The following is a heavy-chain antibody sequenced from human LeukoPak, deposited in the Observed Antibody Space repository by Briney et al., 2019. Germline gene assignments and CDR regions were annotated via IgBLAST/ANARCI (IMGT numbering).Heavy chain of an antibody. Sequence: GRSLRLSCAASGFTFSSYAMHWVRQAPGKGLEWVTIISYDGTNKYYADSVKGRFTISRDNSKNTLFLQMNSLRAEDTAVSYCARSNYYDSRSWGFDIWGQGTMVTVSS. V-gene: IGHV3-30*04. D-gene: IGHD3-22*01. CDR3: ARSNYYDSRSWGFDI. CDR2: ISYDGTNK. CDR1: GFTFSSYA. J-gene: IGHJ3*02.